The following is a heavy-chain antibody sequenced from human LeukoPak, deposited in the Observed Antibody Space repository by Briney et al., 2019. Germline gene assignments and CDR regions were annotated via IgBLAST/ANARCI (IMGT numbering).Heavy chain of an antibody. Sequence: SETLSLTCTVSGGSISSYYWSWIRQPPGKGLEWIGYIYYTGSTNYNPSLKSRVSVDTSKNRFSLKLSSVTAADTAVYYCARGNSGSYYGFDYWGQGTLVTVSS. CDR2: IYYTGST. V-gene: IGHV4-59*01. J-gene: IGHJ4*02. CDR3: ARGNSGSYYGFDY. D-gene: IGHD1-26*01. CDR1: GGSISSYY.